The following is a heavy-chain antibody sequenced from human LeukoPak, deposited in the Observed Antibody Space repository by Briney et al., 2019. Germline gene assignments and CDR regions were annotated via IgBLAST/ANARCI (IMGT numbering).Heavy chain of an antibody. Sequence: PGGSLRLSCAASGFTFSSYSMNWVRQAPGKGLEWVSYISSSGSTIHYADSVKGRFTISRDNANKSLYLQMNSLRAEDTAVYYCARDLVVRGRWSWFDPWGQGTLVTVSS. CDR1: GFTFSSYS. D-gene: IGHD3-10*01. CDR2: ISSSGSTI. V-gene: IGHV3-48*04. J-gene: IGHJ5*02. CDR3: ARDLVVRGRWSWFDP.